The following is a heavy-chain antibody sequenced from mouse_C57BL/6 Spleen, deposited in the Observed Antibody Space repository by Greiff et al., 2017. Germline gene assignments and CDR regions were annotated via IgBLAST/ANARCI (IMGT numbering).Heavy chain of an antibody. V-gene: IGHV1-82*01. Sequence: QVQLQQSGPELVKPGASVKFSCKASGYAFSSSWMNWVKQRPGKGLEWIGRIYPGDGDTKYNGKFKGKATLTADKSSSTAYMQLSSLTSEDAAVYVYTRYPPYISNYEDAMDCWGQRTSVSVSS. CDR2: IYPGDGDT. J-gene: IGHJ4*01. D-gene: IGHD2-5*01. CDR3: TRYPPYISNYEDAMDC. CDR1: GYAFSSSW.